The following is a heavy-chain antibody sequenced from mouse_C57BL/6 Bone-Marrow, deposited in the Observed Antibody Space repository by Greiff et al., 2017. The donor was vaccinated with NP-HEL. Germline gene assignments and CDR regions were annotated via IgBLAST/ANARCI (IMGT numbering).Heavy chain of an antibody. CDR1: GYTFTDYE. J-gene: IGHJ2*01. D-gene: IGHD1-1*01. CDR3: TRASYYYGSLLFFDY. Sequence: VKLMESGAELVRPGASVTLSCKASGYTFTDYEMHWVKQTPVHGLEWIGAIDPETGGTAYNQKFKGKAILTADKSSSTAYMELRSLTSEDSAVYYCTRASYYYGSLLFFDYWGQGTTLTVSS. V-gene: IGHV1-15*01. CDR2: IDPETGGT.